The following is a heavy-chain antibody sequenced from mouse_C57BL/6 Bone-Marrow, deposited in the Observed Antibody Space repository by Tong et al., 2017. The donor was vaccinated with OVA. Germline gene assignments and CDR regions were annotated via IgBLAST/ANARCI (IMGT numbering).Heavy chain of an antibody. CDR1: GYTFTDYY. V-gene: IGHV1-76*01. D-gene: IGHD1-3*01. CDR2: IYPGSGNT. Sequence: VQLQESGAELVRPGASVKLSCKASGYTFTDYYINWVKQRPGQGLEWIARIYPGSGNTYYNEKFKGKATLTAEKSSSTAYMQLSSLTNEDSAVYFCARKGKGWFAYWGQGTLVTVSA. CDR3: ARKGKGWFAY. J-gene: IGHJ3*01.